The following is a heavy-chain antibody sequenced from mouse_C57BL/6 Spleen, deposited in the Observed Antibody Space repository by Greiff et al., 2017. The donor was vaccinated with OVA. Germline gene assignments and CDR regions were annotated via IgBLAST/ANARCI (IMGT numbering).Heavy chain of an antibody. CDR1: GFTFSSYG. CDR2: ISSGGSYT. J-gene: IGHJ1*03. Sequence: EVQLVESGGDLVKPGGSLKLSCAASGFTFSSYGMSWVRQTPDKRLEWVATISSGGSYTYYPDSVKGRFTISRDTAKNTLYLQMSSLKSEDTAMYYCARRYGSSPDWYFDVWGTGTTVTVSS. D-gene: IGHD1-1*01. V-gene: IGHV5-6*01. CDR3: ARRYGSSPDWYFDV.